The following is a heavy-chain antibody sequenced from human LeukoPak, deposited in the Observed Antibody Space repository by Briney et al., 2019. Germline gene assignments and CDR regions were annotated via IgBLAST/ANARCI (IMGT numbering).Heavy chain of an antibody. V-gene: IGHV1-69*13. D-gene: IGHD2-2*01. J-gene: IGHJ4*02. CDR1: GGTFSSYA. CDR3: ARDPVVPDAAISVRSLPSDY. CDR2: IIPIFGTA. Sequence: SVKVSCKASGGTFSSYAISWVRQAPGQGLEWMGGIIPIFGTANYAQKFQGRVTITADESTSTAYMELSSLRSEDTAVYYCARDPVVPDAAISVRSLPSDYWGQGTLVTVSS.